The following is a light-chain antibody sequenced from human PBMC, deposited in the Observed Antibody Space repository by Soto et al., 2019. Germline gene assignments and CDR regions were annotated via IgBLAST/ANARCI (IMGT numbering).Light chain of an antibody. CDR2: GAS. CDR3: QQYGSSPLT. Sequence: FTQSLCTLSLSPGKRATLHCRASQRISNSYLAWYQQKPGQAPRLLIYGASSRATGIPDRFSGSGSGTDFTLTISRLDPEDFAVYYCQQYGSSPLTFGQGTKVDI. J-gene: IGKJ1*01. V-gene: IGKV3-20*01. CDR1: QRISNSY.